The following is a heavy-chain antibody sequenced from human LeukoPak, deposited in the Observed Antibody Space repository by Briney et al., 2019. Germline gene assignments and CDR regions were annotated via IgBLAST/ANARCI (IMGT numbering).Heavy chain of an antibody. V-gene: IGHV1-18*01. CDR3: ARSQMGANYQDYFHMDV. CDR2: IRPYTGDT. CDR1: GYTFGSYG. D-gene: IGHD1-26*01. Sequence: ASVKVSCKASGYTFGSYGIIWVRQAPGQGLEWMGWIRPYTGDTRYGQKVQGRLTMTTDTSTSPAYMDLGSLRSDDTAGYYLARSQMGANYQDYFHMDVWGKGTTVTVSS. J-gene: IGHJ6*03.